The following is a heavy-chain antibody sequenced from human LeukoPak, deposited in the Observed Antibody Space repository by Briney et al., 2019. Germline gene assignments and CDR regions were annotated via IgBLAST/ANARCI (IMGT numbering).Heavy chain of an antibody. CDR2: FDPEDGET. CDR1: GYTLTELS. V-gene: IGHV1-24*01. J-gene: IGHJ5*02. D-gene: IGHD2-2*01. CDR3: ATLLFDIVVVPAAIRFDP. Sequence: ASEKVSCKVSGYTLTELSMHWVRQAPGKGLEWMGGFDPEDGETIYAQKFQGRVTMTEDTSTDTAYMELSSLRSEDTAVYYCATLLFDIVVVPAAIRFDPWGQGTLVTVSS.